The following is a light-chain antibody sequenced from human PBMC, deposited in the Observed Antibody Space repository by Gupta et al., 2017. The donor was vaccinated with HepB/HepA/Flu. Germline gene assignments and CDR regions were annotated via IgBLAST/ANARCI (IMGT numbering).Light chain of an antibody. CDR3: QQSSNGPCS. J-gene: IGKJ2*04. V-gene: IGKV3-11*01. Sequence: EIVLPQSPATLSLSPGERATLSCRASQSVSSYLAWYQQKPGQAPRLLIYDASNRATGIPARFSGSGSGTDFTLTISSLEPEDFAVYYCQQSSNGPCSFGQGTKLEIK. CDR2: DAS. CDR1: QSVSSY.